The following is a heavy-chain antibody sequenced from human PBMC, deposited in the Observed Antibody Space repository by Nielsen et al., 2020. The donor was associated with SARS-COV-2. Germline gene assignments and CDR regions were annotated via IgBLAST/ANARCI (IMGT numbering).Heavy chain of an antibody. CDR2: INPNSGGT. V-gene: IGHV1-2*04. Sequence: ASVKVSCKASGYTFTGYYMHWVRQAPGQGLEWMGWINPNSGGTNYAQKFQDWVTMTRDTSISTAYMELSRLRSDDTAVYYCATDYGDYGAFDYWGQGTLVTVSS. CDR3: ATDYGDYGAFDY. D-gene: IGHD4-17*01. CDR1: GYTFTGYY. J-gene: IGHJ4*02.